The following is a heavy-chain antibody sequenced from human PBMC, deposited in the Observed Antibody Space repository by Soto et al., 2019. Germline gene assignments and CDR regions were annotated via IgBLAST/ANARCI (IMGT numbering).Heavy chain of an antibody. J-gene: IGHJ4*02. CDR2: IYHSGST. Sequence: QLQLQESGSGLVKPSQTLSLTCAVSGGSISSGGYSWSWIRQPPGKGLEWIGYIYHSGSTYYNPSLKCRVTISVDRSRIHVSLKLSSVTEADTAVYYCARGAPVLFDYWGPGTLVTVSS. CDR1: GGSISSGGYS. V-gene: IGHV4-30-2*01. CDR3: ARGAPVLFDY.